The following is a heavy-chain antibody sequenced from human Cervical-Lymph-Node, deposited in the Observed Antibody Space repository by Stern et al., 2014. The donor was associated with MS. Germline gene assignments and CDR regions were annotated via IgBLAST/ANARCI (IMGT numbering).Heavy chain of an antibody. J-gene: IGHJ4*02. D-gene: IGHD4-17*01. CDR1: GGTFSRYA. V-gene: IGHV1-69*01. CDR2: ISPMFGAA. CDR3: ARLPQLVDHRDYW. Sequence: QVPLVPSGAEVKKAGSSVKVSCKASGGTFSRYAVSWVRQAPGQGLECMGEISPMFGAANYAQKFQGRVTITADESTNTAYMEVSSLRSDDTAIYYCARLPQLVDHRDYWWGQGSLVTVSS.